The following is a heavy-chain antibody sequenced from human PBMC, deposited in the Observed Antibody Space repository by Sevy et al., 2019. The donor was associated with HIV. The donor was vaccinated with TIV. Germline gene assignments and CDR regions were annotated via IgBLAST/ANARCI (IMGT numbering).Heavy chain of an antibody. V-gene: IGHV3-30-3*01. CDR2: ISSNGDNA. CDR3: ARGPEWELTSFLSH. D-gene: IGHD1-26*01. Sequence: GGFLRLSCAASGFTFRTYAFHWVRQAPGRGLEWVGLISSNGDNAFYANSVRGRFTISRDNSMSTLYLEMNNLTPDDTAVYYCARGPEWELTSFLSHWGQGTLVTVSS. CDR1: GFTFRTYA. J-gene: IGHJ4*02.